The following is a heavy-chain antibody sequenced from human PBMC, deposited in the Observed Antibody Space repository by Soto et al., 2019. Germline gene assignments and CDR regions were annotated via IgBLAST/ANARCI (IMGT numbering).Heavy chain of an antibody. CDR1: GYSFSAYY. CDR2: INPHSVDT. V-gene: IGHV1-2*02. J-gene: IGHJ5*01. D-gene: IGHD6-19*01. CDR3: ARGSAVGGNWFDS. Sequence: ASVKVSCKDSGYSFSAYYIHWVRQARGQGLECMGWINPHSVDTGYTQKFQGRVTMTRDTSISTAYMELSSLRYDDTAMYYCARGSAVGGNWFDSWGQGTLVTVSS.